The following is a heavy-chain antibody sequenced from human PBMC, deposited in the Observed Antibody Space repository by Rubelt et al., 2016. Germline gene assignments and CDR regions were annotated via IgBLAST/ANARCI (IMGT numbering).Heavy chain of an antibody. Sequence: EVQLLESGGGLVQPGGSLRLSCAASGFTFSSYWMSWVRQAPGKGLDWVANIKQDGSEKYYVDSVKGRFTISRDNAKNSRYLQMNSLRAEDTAVYYCARVLMVYAHFDYWGQGTLVTVSS. D-gene: IGHD2-8*01. CDR3: ARVLMVYAHFDY. J-gene: IGHJ4*02. CDR1: GFTFSSYW. V-gene: IGHV3-7*04. CDR2: IKQDGSEK.